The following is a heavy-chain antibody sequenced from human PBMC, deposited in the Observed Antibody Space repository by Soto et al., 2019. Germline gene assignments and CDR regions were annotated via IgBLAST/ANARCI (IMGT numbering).Heavy chain of an antibody. CDR2: IYTSVST. Sequence: PSETLCRTCTFCVCSIISCYGSLILQPSVKGLEWIVRIYTSVSTNYNPSLKSLVTMSVDTSKNQFSLKLSSVTAAYTAVYYCARAVGGWYLFEYWGKGNMVSVSS. CDR1: VCSIISCY. D-gene: IGHD6-19*01. V-gene: IGHV4-4*07. J-gene: IGHJ4*02. CDR3: ARAVGGWYLFEY.